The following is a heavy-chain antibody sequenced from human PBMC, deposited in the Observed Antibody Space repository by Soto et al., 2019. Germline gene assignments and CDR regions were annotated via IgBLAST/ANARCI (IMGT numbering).Heavy chain of an antibody. CDR1: GFTFSSYA. V-gene: IGHV3-64D*08. D-gene: IGHD3-10*01. Sequence: GGSLRLSCSASGFTFSSYAMHWVRQAPGMGLEYVSAISSNGDSTYYADTVKGRFTISRDNSKNTLYQQMSSLRAEDTAEYYCVVYRIYGSGSSYRPDAFDIWGQGTMVTVSS. CDR3: VVYRIYGSGSSYRPDAFDI. CDR2: ISSNGDST. J-gene: IGHJ3*02.